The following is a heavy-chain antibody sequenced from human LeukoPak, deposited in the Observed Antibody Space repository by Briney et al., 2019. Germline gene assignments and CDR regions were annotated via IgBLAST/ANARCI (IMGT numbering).Heavy chain of an antibody. CDR3: ASIAARLIFDYYYYMDV. D-gene: IGHD6-6*01. J-gene: IGHJ6*03. CDR1: GGSISSSSYY. V-gene: IGHV4-39*01. Sequence: PSETLSLTCTVSGGSISSSSYYWGWIRQPPGKGLEWIGSIYYSGSTYYNPSRKSRVTISVDTSKNQFSLKLSSVTAADTAVYYCASIAARLIFDYYYYMDVWGKGTTVTVSS. CDR2: IYYSGST.